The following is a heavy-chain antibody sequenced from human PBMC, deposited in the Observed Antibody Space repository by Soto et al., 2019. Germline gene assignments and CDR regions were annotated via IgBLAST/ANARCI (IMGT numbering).Heavy chain of an antibody. CDR1: GGAFSRYA. CDR2: FIPIYGTR. CDR3: ARAERPYGDYDNYYYAMDV. V-gene: IGHV1-69*13. D-gene: IGHD4-17*01. J-gene: IGHJ6*02. Sequence: SVKVSCKASGGAFSRYAISWVRRAPGQGLEWIGGFIPIYGTRNYAQKFQGRVTITADESTSTAYMELSSPRSEDTAVYYCARAERPYGDYDNYYYAMDVWDQGTSVTVSS.